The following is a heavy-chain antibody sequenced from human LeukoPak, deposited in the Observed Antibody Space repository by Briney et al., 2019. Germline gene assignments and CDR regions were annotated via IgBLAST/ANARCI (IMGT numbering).Heavy chain of an antibody. CDR1: GFTFDDYA. V-gene: IGHV3-9*01. Sequence: PGGSLRLSCAASGFTFDDYAMPWVRRVPGKGLGWVSGISWNSGSIGYADSVKGRFTISRDNAKNSLYLQMNSLRAEDTALYYCAKDTGSSWSYDAFDIWGQGTMVTVSS. D-gene: IGHD6-13*01. CDR2: ISWNSGSI. J-gene: IGHJ3*02. CDR3: AKDTGSSWSYDAFDI.